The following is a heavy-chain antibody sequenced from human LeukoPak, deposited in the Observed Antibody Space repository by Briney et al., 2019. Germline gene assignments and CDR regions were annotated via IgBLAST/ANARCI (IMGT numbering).Heavy chain of an antibody. Sequence: SETLSLTCTVSGDSFSSYHWSWLRQPPGKGLEWIGYISSSGSNSCNPSLKSRVTISVDTSKNQFSLKLNSVTAADTAVYYCARVGRGDHTWGSYYCDHWGQGTLVSVSS. CDR1: GDSFSSYH. J-gene: IGHJ4*02. D-gene: IGHD3-16*01. CDR3: ARVGRGDHTWGSYYCDH. V-gene: IGHV4-59*01. CDR2: ISSSGSN.